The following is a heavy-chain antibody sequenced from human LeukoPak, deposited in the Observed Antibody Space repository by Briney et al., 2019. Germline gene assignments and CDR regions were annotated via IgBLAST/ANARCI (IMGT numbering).Heavy chain of an antibody. CDR2: ISAYNGNT. V-gene: IGHV1-18*01. CDR1: GYTLTSYG. CDR3: ARDSYYDILTGYLFDY. J-gene: IGHJ4*02. Sequence: ASVKVSCKASGYTLTSYGISWVRQAPGQGLEWMGWISAYNGNTNYAQKLQGRVTMTTDTSTSTAYMELRSLRSDDTAVYYCARDSYYDILTGYLFDYWGQGTLVTVSS. D-gene: IGHD3-9*01.